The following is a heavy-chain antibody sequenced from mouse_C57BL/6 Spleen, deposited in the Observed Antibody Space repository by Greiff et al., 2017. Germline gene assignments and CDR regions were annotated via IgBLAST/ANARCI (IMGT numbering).Heavy chain of an antibody. J-gene: IGHJ2*01. D-gene: IGHD1-1*01. V-gene: IGHV14-3*01. CDR2: IDPANGNT. CDR1: GFNIKNTY. Sequence: EVQLQQSVAELVRPGASVKLSCTASGFNIKNTYMHWVKQRPEQGLEWIGRIDPANGNTKYAPKFQGKATITADTSSTTAYLQLSSLTSEDTAIYYCARGRTTVVAPYDFDYWGQGTTLTVSS. CDR3: ARGRTTVVAPYDFDY.